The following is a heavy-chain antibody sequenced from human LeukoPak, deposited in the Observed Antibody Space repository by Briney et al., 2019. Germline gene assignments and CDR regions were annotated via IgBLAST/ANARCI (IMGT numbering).Heavy chain of an antibody. D-gene: IGHD3-10*01. CDR2: INSDGSST. CDR1: GFTFSSYW. CDR3: STGSGHAFDI. J-gene: IGHJ3*02. Sequence: RGSLRLSCAASGFTFSSYWMHWVRQVPGKGLVWVSRINSDGSSTSYADSVKGRFTISRDNAKSTLYVQMNSLRAEDTAVYYCSTGSGHAFDIWGRGTMVTVSS. V-gene: IGHV3-74*01.